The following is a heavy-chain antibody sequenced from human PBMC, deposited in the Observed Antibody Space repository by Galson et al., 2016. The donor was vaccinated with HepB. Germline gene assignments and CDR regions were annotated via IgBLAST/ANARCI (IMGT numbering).Heavy chain of an antibody. CDR3: ARGEDQYDMSFGAFDL. Sequence: CAISGDSVSSNTATWNWIRQSPSRGLEWLGRTYYRSKWYNDYGKSVKSRITINPDTSKNQFYLELNSVTPEDTAVYYVARGEDQYDMSFGAFDLWGQGTMVTVSS. CDR1: GDSVSSNTAT. J-gene: IGHJ3*01. D-gene: IGHD3/OR15-3a*01. V-gene: IGHV6-1*01. CDR2: TYYRSKWYN.